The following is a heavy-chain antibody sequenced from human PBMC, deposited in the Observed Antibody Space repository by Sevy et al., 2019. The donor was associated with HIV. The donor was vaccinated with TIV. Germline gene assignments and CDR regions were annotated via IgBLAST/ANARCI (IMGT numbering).Heavy chain of an antibody. Sequence: GGSLRLSCAASGFTFSLYNMNWVRQAPGKGLEWISFISSSSTYIYYRESVKGRFTISRDNAKKSVYLQMNSLRVEDTAVYYCAREDSNGVCYSYWCQGTLVTVSS. V-gene: IGHV3-21*01. CDR1: GFTFSLYN. CDR2: ISSSSTYI. D-gene: IGHD2-8*01. J-gene: IGHJ4*02. CDR3: AREDSNGVCYSY.